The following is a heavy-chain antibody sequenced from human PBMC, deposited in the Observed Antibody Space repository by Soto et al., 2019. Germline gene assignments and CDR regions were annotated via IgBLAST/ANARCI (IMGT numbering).Heavy chain of an antibody. Sequence: SETLSLTCTVVDFSISTGYYWGWIRQPPGNGLEWIASFYHSGSTHYNPSLKSRVIISGDTSKNQFSLKLTSVTAADTAVYFCARFPASWGQGILVTVSS. CDR1: DFSISTGYY. CDR2: FYHSGST. CDR3: ARFPAS. J-gene: IGHJ5*02. V-gene: IGHV4-38-2*02.